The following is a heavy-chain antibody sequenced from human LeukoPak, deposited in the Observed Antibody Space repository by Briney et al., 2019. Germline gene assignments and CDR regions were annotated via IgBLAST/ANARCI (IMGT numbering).Heavy chain of an antibody. CDR3: VKDGEWTFDV. J-gene: IGHJ3*01. CDR1: GFSFSNSG. Sequence: HAGGSLRLSCAASGFSFSNSGMHWVRQAPGKGLEWVAFIGQDGTTKYYVDSVKGRFTIPGDNPKKMAYLQMNNLRAEDTAIYYCVKDGEWTFDVWGQGTMVTVS. CDR2: IGQDGTTK. D-gene: IGHD3-3*01. V-gene: IGHV3-30*02.